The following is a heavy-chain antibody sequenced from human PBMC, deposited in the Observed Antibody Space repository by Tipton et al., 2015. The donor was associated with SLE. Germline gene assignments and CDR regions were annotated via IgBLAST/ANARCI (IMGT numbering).Heavy chain of an antibody. J-gene: IGHJ6*03. CDR1: GGSITNYY. Sequence: TLSLTCTVSGGSITNYYCSWIRQPAGKGLEWIGRIYTSGSTNYNPSLKSRVTMSVDTSKNQFSLNLRSVTAADTAVYYCARVPAYYYYYMDVWGKGTTVTVSS. V-gene: IGHV4-4*07. CDR3: ARVPAYYYYYMDV. CDR2: IYTSGST.